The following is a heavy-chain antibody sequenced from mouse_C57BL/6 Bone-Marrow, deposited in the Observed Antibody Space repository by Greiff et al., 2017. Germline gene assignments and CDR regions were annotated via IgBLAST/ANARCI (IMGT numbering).Heavy chain of an antibody. CDR2: IYPGDGDT. J-gene: IGHJ3*01. V-gene: IGHV1-82*01. D-gene: IGHD2-2*01. CDR3: ARGGYDAWFAY. Sequence: VQLQQSGPELVKPGASVKISCKASGYAFSSSWMNWVQQRPGKGLEWIGRIYPGDGDTNYNGKFKGKATLTADKSSSTAYMQLSRLTSEDSAVYFCARGGYDAWFAYWGQGTLVTVSA. CDR1: GYAFSSSW.